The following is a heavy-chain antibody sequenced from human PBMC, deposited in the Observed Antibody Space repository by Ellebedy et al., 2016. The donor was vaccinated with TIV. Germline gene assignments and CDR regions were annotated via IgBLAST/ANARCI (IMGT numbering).Heavy chain of an antibody. CDR3: ARTPHGYGDYVLENWFDP. J-gene: IGHJ5*02. CDR1: GGSISSYY. CDR2: IYYSGST. Sequence: SETLSLTCTVSGGSISSYYWSWIRQPPGKGLEWIGYIYYSGSTYYNPSLKSRVTISVDTSKNQFSLKLSSVTAADTAVYYCARTPHGYGDYVLENWFDPWGQGTLVTVSS. D-gene: IGHD4-17*01. V-gene: IGHV4-59*08.